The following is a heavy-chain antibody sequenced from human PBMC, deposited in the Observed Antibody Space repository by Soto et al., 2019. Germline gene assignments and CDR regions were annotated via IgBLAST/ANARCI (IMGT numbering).Heavy chain of an antibody. D-gene: IGHD2-15*01. CDR2: INHSGST. CDR3: ARAQYCSGGSCYYFDY. J-gene: IGHJ4*02. Sequence: SETLSLTCAVYGGSFSGYYWSWIRQPPGKGLEWIGEINHSGSTNYNPSLKSRVTISVDTSKNQFSLKLSSVTAADTAVYYCARAQYCSGGSCYYFDYWGQGTLVTVSS. CDR1: GGSFSGYY. V-gene: IGHV4-34*01.